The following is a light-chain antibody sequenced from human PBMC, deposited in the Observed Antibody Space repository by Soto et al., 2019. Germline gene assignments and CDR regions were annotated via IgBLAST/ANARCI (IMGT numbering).Light chain of an antibody. J-gene: IGKJ4*01. Sequence: EIVFTQSPATLSLSPGERATLSCSVSQSVSSYLAWYQQEPGQAPRLLIYDASNRATGIPARFSGSGSGTDFTLTISSLEPEDFAVYYCQQRSNWPPLTLGGGTKVDIK. CDR2: DAS. CDR3: QQRSNWPPLT. V-gene: IGKV3-11*01. CDR1: QSVSSY.